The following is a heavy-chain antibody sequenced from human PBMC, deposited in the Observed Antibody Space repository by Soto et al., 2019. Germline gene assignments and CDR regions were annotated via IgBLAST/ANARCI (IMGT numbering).Heavy chain of an antibody. CDR1: GYTFTSYG. J-gene: IGHJ5*02. CDR2: ISAYNGNT. CDR3: ARVPDIVVVPAAIWGNWFDP. D-gene: IGHD2-2*02. Sequence: QVQLVQSGAEVKKPGASVKVSCKASGYTFTSYGISWVRQAPGQGLEWMGWISAYNGNTNYAQKLQGRVTTTTDTSTSTAYMELRSLRSDDTAVYYCARVPDIVVVPAAIWGNWFDPWGQGTLVTVSS. V-gene: IGHV1-18*01.